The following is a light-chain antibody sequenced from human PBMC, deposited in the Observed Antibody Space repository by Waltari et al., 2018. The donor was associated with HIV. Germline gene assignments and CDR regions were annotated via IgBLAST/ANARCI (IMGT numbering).Light chain of an antibody. CDR2: AAS. CDR3: QQSFSTLGS. J-gene: IGKJ1*01. CDR1: QSIGFY. V-gene: IGKV1-39*01. Sequence: DIQMTQSPSSLSASVGDRVTIHCRTSQSIGFYLNWYQKKPGKAPKVMIYAASRLQTVVPSRFSGSGSGTDFSLTISALQPEDFATYYCQQSFSTLGSFGQGTRVEIK.